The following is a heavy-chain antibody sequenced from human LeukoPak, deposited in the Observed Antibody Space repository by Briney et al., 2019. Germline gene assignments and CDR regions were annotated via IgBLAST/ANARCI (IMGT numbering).Heavy chain of an antibody. Sequence: SETLSLTCTVSGGSISSYYWSWIRQPPGKGLEWIGYTYYSGSTNYNPSLKSRVTISVDTSKNQFSLKLSSVTAADTAVYYCAREGGSDYYYGMDVWGQGTTVTVSS. D-gene: IGHD2-15*01. V-gene: IGHV4-59*01. CDR2: TYYSGST. CDR3: AREGGSDYYYGMDV. CDR1: GGSISSYY. J-gene: IGHJ6*02.